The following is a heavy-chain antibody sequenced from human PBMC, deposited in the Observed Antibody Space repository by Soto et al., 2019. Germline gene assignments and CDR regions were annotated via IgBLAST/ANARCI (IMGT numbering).Heavy chain of an antibody. CDR1: GYTFSNYG. CDR3: ARDRLEATHYDRAREAY. CDR2: ISAYNGNT. J-gene: IGHJ4*02. Sequence: QVQLVQSGAEVKKPGASVNVSCKASGYTFSNYGISWVRQAPGQGLEWMGWISAYNGNTNYAQKLQGRVTMTTDTSTSTVYMELRSLRSDDTAVYYCARDRLEATHYDRAREAYWGQGTLVIVSP. D-gene: IGHD3-10*02. V-gene: IGHV1-18*04.